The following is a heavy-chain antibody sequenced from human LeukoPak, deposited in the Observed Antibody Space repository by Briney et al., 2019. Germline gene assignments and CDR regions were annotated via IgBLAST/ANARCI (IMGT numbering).Heavy chain of an antibody. J-gene: IGHJ5*02. Sequence: SETLSLTCAVYGGSFSGYYWSWIRQPPGKGLEWIGEINHSGSTNYNPSLKSRVTISVDTSKNQFSLKLSSVTAADTAVYYCARLPAYALWFNYFDPWGQGTLVTVS. V-gene: IGHV4-34*01. CDR3: ARLPAYALWFNYFDP. CDR2: INHSGST. D-gene: IGHD4-11*01. CDR1: GGSFSGYY.